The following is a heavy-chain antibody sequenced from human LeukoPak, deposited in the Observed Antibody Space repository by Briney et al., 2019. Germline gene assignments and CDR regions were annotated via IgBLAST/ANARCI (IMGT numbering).Heavy chain of an antibody. D-gene: IGHD6-19*01. CDR1: GFTFSSYA. CDR3: AKESIAVAGRNWFDP. CDR2: ISGSGGST. Sequence: GGSLRLSCAASGFTFSSYAMSWVRHAPGKGLECVSAISGSGGSTYYADSVKGRFTISRDNSKNTLYLQRNSLRAEDTAVYYCAKESIAVAGRNWFDPWGQGTLVTVSS. J-gene: IGHJ5*02. V-gene: IGHV3-23*01.